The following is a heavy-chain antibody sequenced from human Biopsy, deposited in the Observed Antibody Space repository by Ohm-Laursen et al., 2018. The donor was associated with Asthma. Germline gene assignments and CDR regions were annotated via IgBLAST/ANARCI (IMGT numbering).Heavy chain of an antibody. CDR3: ARAVDYSHYYGIDV. V-gene: IGHV1-18*01. J-gene: IGHJ6*02. D-gene: IGHD3-10*01. CDR2: ISVYNGNT. CDR1: GYTFNSAG. Sequence: ASVKVSCKPSGYTFNSAGITWVRQAPGQGLEWMGWISVYNGNTKVAQELQDRVTMITDTSTSTAYMELRSLRSDDTAVYFCARAVDYSHYYGIDVWGQGTTVTVS.